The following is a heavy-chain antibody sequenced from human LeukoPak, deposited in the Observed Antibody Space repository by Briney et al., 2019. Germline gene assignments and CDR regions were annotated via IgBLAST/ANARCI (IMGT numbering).Heavy chain of an antibody. J-gene: IGHJ4*02. CDR3: ARRGGGDSIYFDY. V-gene: IGHV4-59*08. D-gene: IGHD2-21*02. CDR1: GGSISSYY. CDR2: IYYSGST. Sequence: SETLSLTCTVSGGSISSYYWSWIRQPPGKGLEWVGYIYYSGSTNYNPSLKSRVTISVDTSKNQFSLKLSSVTAADTAVYYCARRGGGDSIYFDYWGQGTLVTVSS.